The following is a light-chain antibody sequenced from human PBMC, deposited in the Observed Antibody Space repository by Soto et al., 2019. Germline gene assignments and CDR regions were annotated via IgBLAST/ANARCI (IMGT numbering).Light chain of an antibody. Sequence: QSALTQPPSASGSPGQSVTISCTGTSSDVGGYNYVSWYQQHPGKAPKLMIFEVSKRPYGVPDRFSGSESGNTASLTVSGLQAEDGADYYCSSYAGSNNFVFGTGTKLTVL. CDR3: SSYAGSNNFV. J-gene: IGLJ1*01. CDR2: EVS. CDR1: SSDVGGYNY. V-gene: IGLV2-8*01.